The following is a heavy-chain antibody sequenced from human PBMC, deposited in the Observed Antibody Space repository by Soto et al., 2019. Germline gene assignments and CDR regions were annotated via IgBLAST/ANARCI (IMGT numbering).Heavy chain of an antibody. V-gene: IGHV3-21*01. CDR3: AREDGVVGSSSAFDH. J-gene: IGHJ4*02. Sequence: EVQVVESGGGLVKPGGSLRLSCVFSGFTFSTYTMNWVRQAPGKGLEWVSSINGRSNYVYYADSVKGRFTISRDNAKNSLYLQMNRLRAEDTAVYYCAREDGVVGSSSAFDHWGLGTLVTVSS. CDR1: GFTFSTYT. D-gene: IGHD1-26*01. CDR2: INGRSNYV.